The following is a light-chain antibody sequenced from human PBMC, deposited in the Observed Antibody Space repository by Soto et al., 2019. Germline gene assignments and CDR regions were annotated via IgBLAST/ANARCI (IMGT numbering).Light chain of an antibody. CDR2: GAS. CDR1: QSVSSN. CDR3: QQYNNWPPYT. J-gene: IGKJ2*01. Sequence: EIVMTQSPATLSVSPGERATLSCRASQSVSSNLAWYQQKPGQAPRLLIYGASTRATGIPARFSGSGSGTEFTLTISSLQSKDFAVYYCQQYNNWPPYTLAQGTKLETK. V-gene: IGKV3-15*01.